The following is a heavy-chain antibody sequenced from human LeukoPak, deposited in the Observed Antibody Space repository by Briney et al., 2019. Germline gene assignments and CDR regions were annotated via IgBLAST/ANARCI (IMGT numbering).Heavy chain of an antibody. CDR2: IYYSGST. CDR1: GGSISSYY. V-gene: IGHV4-59*01. J-gene: IGHJ4*02. Sequence: SETLSLTCTVSGGSISSYYWSWIRQSPGKGLEWIGYIYYSGSTNYNPSLKSRVTISVETSKNQFSLNLTSVTAADTAVCYCARTYSSSSSFSDFWGQGTLVTVSS. D-gene: IGHD6-6*01. CDR3: ARTYSSSSSFSDF.